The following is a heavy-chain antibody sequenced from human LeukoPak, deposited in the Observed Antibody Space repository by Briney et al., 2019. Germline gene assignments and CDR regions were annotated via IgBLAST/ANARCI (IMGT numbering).Heavy chain of an antibody. Sequence: PGGSLRLSCAASGFTFEIYWMSWVRQAPGKGLEWVANIRKDGSEKNYVDSVKGRFTISRDNAKNSLYLQMNSLRADDTALYYCARAGAYHFDNWGQGTLVTVSS. CDR2: IRKDGSEK. CDR3: ARAGAYHFDN. J-gene: IGHJ4*02. CDR1: GFTFEIYW. V-gene: IGHV3-7*02. D-gene: IGHD3-16*01.